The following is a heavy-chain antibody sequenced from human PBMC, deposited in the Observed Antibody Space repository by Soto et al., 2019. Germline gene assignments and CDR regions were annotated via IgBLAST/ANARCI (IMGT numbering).Heavy chain of an antibody. V-gene: IGHV3-48*01. CDR2: ISSSSSAI. CDR1: GFTLSTYS. Sequence: GGSLRLSCAASGFTLSTYSMNWVRQAPGKGLEWVSYISSSSSAIYYADSVKGRFTISRDNAKNSLYLQMNSLRAEDTAVYYCARSTTVTTSYYYYYYYMDVWGKGTTVTVSS. J-gene: IGHJ6*03. CDR3: ARSTTVTTSYYYYYYYMDV. D-gene: IGHD4-17*01.